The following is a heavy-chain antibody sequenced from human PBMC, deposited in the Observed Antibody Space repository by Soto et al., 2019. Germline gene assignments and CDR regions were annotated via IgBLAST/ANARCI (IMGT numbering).Heavy chain of an antibody. CDR2: IDWDDDK. V-gene: IGHV2-70*01. Sequence: SGPTLVNPTQTLTLTCTFSGFSLSTSGMCVSWIRQPPGKALEWLALIDWDDDKHYSTSLKTRLTISKDTSKNQVVLTMTNMDPVDTATYYCARIPHRYSSSSVGGGMDVWGQGTTVTVSS. CDR3: ARIPHRYSSSSVGGGMDV. CDR1: GFSLSTSGMC. D-gene: IGHD6-6*01. J-gene: IGHJ6*02.